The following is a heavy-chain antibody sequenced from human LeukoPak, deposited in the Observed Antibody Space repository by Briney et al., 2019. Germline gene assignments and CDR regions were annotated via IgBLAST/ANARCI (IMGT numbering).Heavy chain of an antibody. V-gene: IGHV4-34*01. CDR2: INHSGST. CDR3: ARGHGFLEWLYSKQPPPQGYYYYGMDV. Sequence: SETLSLTCAVYGGSFSGYYWSWIRQPPGKGLEWIGEINHSGSTNYNPSLKSRVTISVDTSKNQFSLKLSSVTAADTAVYYCARGHGFLEWLYSKQPPPQGYYYYGMDVWGQGTTVTVSS. D-gene: IGHD3-3*01. J-gene: IGHJ6*02. CDR1: GGSFSGYY.